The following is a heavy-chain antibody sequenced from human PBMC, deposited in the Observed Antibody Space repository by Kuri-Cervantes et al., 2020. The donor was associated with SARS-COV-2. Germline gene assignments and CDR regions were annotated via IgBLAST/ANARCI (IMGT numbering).Heavy chain of an antibody. V-gene: IGHV1-18*04. Sequence: ASVKVSCKASGYTFTDYYLHWVRQAPGQGLEWMGWITAYNGNTNYAQKFQGRVTMTMDTSTSTAYMELRGLRSDDTAVYYCARDRLRLLGPPHAFDIWGQGTVVTVSS. D-gene: IGHD3-3*01. CDR1: GYTFTDYY. CDR3: ARDRLRLLGPPHAFDI. CDR2: ITAYNGNT. J-gene: IGHJ3*02.